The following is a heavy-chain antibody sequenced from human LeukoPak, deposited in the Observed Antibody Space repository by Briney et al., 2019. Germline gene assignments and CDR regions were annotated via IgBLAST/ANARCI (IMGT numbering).Heavy chain of an antibody. D-gene: IGHD3-3*01. J-gene: IGHJ4*02. CDR3: ARGSSNLTYYDFWSGQQGFDY. V-gene: IGHV1-2*02. Sequence: ASVKVSCKASGYTFTGYYMHWVRQAPGQGLEWMGWINPNSGGTSYAQKFQGRVTMTRDTSISTAYMELSRLRSDDTAVYYCARGSSNLTYYDFWSGQQGFDYWGQGTLVTVSS. CDR2: INPNSGGT. CDR1: GYTFTGYY.